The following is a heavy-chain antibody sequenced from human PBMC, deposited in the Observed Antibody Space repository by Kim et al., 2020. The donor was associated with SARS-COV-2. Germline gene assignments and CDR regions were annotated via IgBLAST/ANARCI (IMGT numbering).Heavy chain of an antibody. D-gene: IGHD3-22*01. J-gene: IGHJ4*01. CDR3: ARRYYDSPGYYYFDS. V-gene: IGHV3-74*01. CDR1: GFTFRTYW. CDR2: INGDGSTT. Sequence: GGSLRLSCAASGFTFRTYWMHWVRQAPGKGLVWVSRINGDGSTTNYADSVKGRFTISSDNAKNTLYLQLNSLRAEDTAVYYCARRYYDSPGYYYFDSWG.